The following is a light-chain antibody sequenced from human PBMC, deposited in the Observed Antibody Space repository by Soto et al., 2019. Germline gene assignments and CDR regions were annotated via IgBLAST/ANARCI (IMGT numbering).Light chain of an antibody. CDR2: GAS. V-gene: IGKV3-15*01. Sequence: EIVMTQSPATLSVSPGERATLSCRASQSVNSNLAWYEQRPGQAPRLLIYGASTRATGIPARFSGSGSGAEFTLTISSLESKDFALYYCQQYNHWPRTFGGGTKVDIK. CDR3: QQYNHWPRT. CDR1: QSVNSN. J-gene: IGKJ4*02.